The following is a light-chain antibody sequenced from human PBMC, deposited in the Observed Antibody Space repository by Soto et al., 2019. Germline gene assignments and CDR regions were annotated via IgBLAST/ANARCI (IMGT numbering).Light chain of an antibody. V-gene: IGKV3-20*01. CDR2: GAS. J-gene: IGKJ1*01. Sequence: EIVLTQSPGTLSLSPGERATLSCRASQSVSSSYLAWYQQKPGQAPSPLIYGASSRAIGIPDRFSGSGSGTDFTLTISRLEPEDFAGYYCQQYGSSSWTFGQGTKVEIK. CDR3: QQYGSSSWT. CDR1: QSVSSSY.